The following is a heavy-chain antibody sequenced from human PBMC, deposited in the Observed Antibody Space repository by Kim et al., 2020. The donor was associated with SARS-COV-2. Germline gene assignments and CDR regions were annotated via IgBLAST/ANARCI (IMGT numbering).Heavy chain of an antibody. V-gene: IGHV3-66*02. CDR3: ASSEIMITLARTWGDAFDI. CDR1: GFTVSSNY. CDR2: IYSGGST. Sequence: GGSLRLSCAASGFTVSSNYMSWFRQAPGKGLEWVSVIYSGGSTYYADSVKGRFTISRDNSKNTLYLQMNSLRAEDTAVYYCASSEIMITLARTWGDAFDIWGQGTMVTVSS. J-gene: IGHJ3*02. D-gene: IGHD3-16*01.